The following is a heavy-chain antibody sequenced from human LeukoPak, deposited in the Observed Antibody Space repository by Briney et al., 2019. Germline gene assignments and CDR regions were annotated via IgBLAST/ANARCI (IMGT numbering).Heavy chain of an antibody. V-gene: IGHV1-2*06. CDR2: INPNSGGT. CDR1: GYTFTGYY. D-gene: IGHD3-10*01. J-gene: IGHJ4*02. Sequence: ASVKVSCKASGYTFTGYYMHWVRQAPGQGLEWMGRINPNSGGTNYAQKFQGMVTMTRDTSISTAYMDLSSLKSDDTATYYCSVWFGELSHWGQGTLVTVSS. CDR3: SVWFGELSH.